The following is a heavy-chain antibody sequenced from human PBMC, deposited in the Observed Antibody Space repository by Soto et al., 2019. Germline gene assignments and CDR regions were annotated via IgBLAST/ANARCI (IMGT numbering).Heavy chain of an antibody. V-gene: IGHV4-59*01. J-gene: IGHJ6*02. Sequence: SETLSLTFTVSGGSISSYYWSWIRQPPGKGLEWIGYIYYSGSTNYNPSLKSRVTISVDTSKNQFSLKLSSVTAADTAVYYCARDTAAAERDGMDVWGQGTTVTVSS. CDR2: IYYSGST. CDR3: ARDTAAAERDGMDV. CDR1: GGSISSYY. D-gene: IGHD6-13*01.